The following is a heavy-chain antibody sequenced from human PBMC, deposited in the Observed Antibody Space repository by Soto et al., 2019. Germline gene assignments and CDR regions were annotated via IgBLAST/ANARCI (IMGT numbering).Heavy chain of an antibody. CDR1: GRPTSTYH. V-gene: IGHV4-59*01. CDR2: IYYSGST. D-gene: IGHD3-3*01. J-gene: IGHJ3*02. Sequence: SEHLSQTYTNSGRPTSTYHWSGCWQPPRKVLELIGYIYYSGSTNYNPSLKSRVTISVDTSKNQFSLKLSSVTAADTAVYYCATQKTYYDFWSGYKSDAFDIWGQGT. CDR3: ATQKTYYDFWSGYKSDAFDI.